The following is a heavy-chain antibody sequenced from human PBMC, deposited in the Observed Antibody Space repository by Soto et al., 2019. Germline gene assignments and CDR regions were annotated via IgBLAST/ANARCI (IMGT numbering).Heavy chain of an antibody. CDR2: IWNDGNGY. CDR1: GFTFNNYG. Sequence: QVQLVESGGGVVQPGRSLRLSCAASGFTFNNYGMHWVRQAPGKGLEWVAVIWNDGNGYYYANSVKGRFTISRDNSKNTLYLQMSILRAEDMAVYYCARRQISPPTRGAASARGGMDVWGQGTTVTVSS. D-gene: IGHD6-13*01. V-gene: IGHV3-33*01. J-gene: IGHJ6*02. CDR3: ARRQISPPTRGAASARGGMDV.